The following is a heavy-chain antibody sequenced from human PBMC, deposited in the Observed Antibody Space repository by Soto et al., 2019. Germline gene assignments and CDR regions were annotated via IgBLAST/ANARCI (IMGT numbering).Heavy chain of an antibody. CDR2: IIPIFGTA. CDR1: GGTFRSYA. Sequence: QVQLVQSGAEVKKPGSSVKVSCQASGGTFRSYAISWVRQAPGQGLAWMGGIIPIFGTAKYAQKFQGRVTITADEATSTAYRERSSLRSEDTAVYYCASLLRGYSGTGDYWGQGTLVTVSS. J-gene: IGHJ4*02. CDR3: ASLLRGYSGTGDY. V-gene: IGHV1-69*12. D-gene: IGHD5-12*01.